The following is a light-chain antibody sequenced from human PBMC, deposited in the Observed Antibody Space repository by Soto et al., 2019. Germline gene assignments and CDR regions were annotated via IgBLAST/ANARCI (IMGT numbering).Light chain of an antibody. CDR1: QNVSTW. CDR2: DAS. CDR3: HQYSRSST. J-gene: IGKJ1*01. V-gene: IGKV1-5*01. Sequence: IHMSQSPSTLAASVGDRVTITCRASQNVSTWVAWYQQKPGMAPNLLIYDASTLLRGVSSTFSATGTGTEFTLTISGLQPDDFATYFCHQYSRSSTFGQGTKVDIK.